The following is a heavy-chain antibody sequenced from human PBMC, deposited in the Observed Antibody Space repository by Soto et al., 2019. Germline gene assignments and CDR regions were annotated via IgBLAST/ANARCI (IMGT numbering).Heavy chain of an antibody. CDR2: ISYDGSNK. V-gene: IGHV3-30-3*01. CDR1: GFTFSSYA. J-gene: IGHJ4*02. CDR3: ARDVTILDL. Sequence: QVQLVESGGGVVQPGRSLRLSCAASGFTFSSYAMHWVRQAPGKGLEWVAVISYDGSNKYYADSVKGRFTISRDNSKNTLYLQMNSLRAEDTAVYYCARDVTILDLWGQGTLVTVSS. D-gene: IGHD3-3*01.